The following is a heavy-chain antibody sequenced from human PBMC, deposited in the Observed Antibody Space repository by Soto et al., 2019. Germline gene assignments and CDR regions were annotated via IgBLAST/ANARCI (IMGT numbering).Heavy chain of an antibody. J-gene: IGHJ6*02. CDR1: GFTFTSYA. CDR3: AKVLWNKDYGMDV. CDR2: ISGRGGST. Sequence: GGSLRLSCAASGFTFTSYAMSWVRQAPGKGLEWVSVISGRGGSTHYADSVKGRFTISRDNSKNMLYLQMNSLRADDTAIYYCAKVLWNKDYGMDVWGQGTTVTVSS. D-gene: IGHD1-1*01. V-gene: IGHV3-23*01.